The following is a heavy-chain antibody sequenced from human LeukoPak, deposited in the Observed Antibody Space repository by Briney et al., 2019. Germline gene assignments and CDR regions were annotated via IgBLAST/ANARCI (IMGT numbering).Heavy chain of an antibody. D-gene: IGHD2-15*01. CDR1: GYTFTGYY. V-gene: IGHV1-2*02. CDR2: INPNSGGT. Sequence: ASVKVSCKASGYTFTGYYMHWVRQAPGQGLEWMGWINPNSGGTNYAQKFQGRVTMTRDTSISTAYMELSSLRSDDTAVYYCARVMVVENWFDPWGQGTLVTVSS. CDR3: ARVMVVENWFDP. J-gene: IGHJ5*02.